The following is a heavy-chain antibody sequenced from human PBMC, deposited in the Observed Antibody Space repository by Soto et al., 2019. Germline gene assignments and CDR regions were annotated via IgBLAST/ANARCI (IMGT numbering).Heavy chain of an antibody. CDR2: ISGGWGRI. CDR3: ARGPQFSSSLHIDY. V-gene: IGHV3-21*01. Sequence: GGSLRLSCAASGFSFSTYSMTWVRQTPGKGLEWVSSISGGWGRIDYADSVKGRFTISRDNAKNSLYLHMNSLRAEDTAVYYCARGPQFSSSLHIDYWGQGTLVTVSS. J-gene: IGHJ4*02. CDR1: GFSFSTYS. D-gene: IGHD6-6*01.